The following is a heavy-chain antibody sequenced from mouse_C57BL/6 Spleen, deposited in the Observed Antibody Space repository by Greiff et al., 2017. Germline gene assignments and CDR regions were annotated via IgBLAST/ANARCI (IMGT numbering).Heavy chain of an antibody. CDR1: GYAFSSSW. D-gene: IGHD2-3*01. V-gene: IGHV1-82*01. J-gene: IGHJ4*01. CDR3: ARDDGYFEAMDY. Sequence: VKVVESGPELVKPGASVKISCKASGYAFSSSWMNWVKQRPGKGLEWIGRIYPGDGDTTYNGKFKGKATLTADKSSSTAYMQLSSLTSEDSAVYFCARDDGYFEAMDYWGQGTSVTVSS. CDR2: IYPGDGDT.